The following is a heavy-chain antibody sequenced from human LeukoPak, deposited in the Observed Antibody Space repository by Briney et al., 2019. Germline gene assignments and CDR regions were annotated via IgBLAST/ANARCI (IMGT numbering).Heavy chain of an antibody. J-gene: IGHJ4*02. D-gene: IGHD3-9*01. CDR3: AKGEGLTGYYTCFDY. V-gene: IGHV3-23*01. CDR1: GCTFSSYA. CDR2: ISGSGGSS. Sequence: GGSLRLSCAASGCTFSSYAMSWVRQAPGKGLEWVSTISGSGGSSYYADSVKGRFTISRDNSKNTLYLQMNSLRAEDTAVYYCAKGEGLTGYYTCFDYWGQGTLVTVSS.